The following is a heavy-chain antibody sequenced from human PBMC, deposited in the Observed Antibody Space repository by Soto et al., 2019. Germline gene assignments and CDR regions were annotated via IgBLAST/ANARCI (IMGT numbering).Heavy chain of an antibody. CDR1: GYTFTSYY. J-gene: IGHJ4*02. D-gene: IGHD3-10*01. Sequence: ASVKVSCKASGYTFTSYYMHWVRQAPGQGLEWMGIINPSGGSTSYAQKFQGRVTMTRDTSTSTVYMELSSLRSEDTAVYYCARDSEADMITMVRGVFDYPGQGTPVTVSS. V-gene: IGHV1-46*01. CDR3: ARDSEADMITMVRGVFDY. CDR2: INPSGGST.